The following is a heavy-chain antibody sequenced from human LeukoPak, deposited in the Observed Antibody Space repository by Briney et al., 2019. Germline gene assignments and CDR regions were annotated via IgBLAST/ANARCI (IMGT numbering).Heavy chain of an antibody. D-gene: IGHD2-2*01. J-gene: IGHJ5*02. V-gene: IGHV6-1*01. CDR2: TYHRSTWYN. CDR1: GDSVSSNSVT. Sequence: SQTLSLTCAISGDSVSSNSVTWNWIRQSPSRGLEWLGRTYHRSTWYNDYAVSVRGRITVNPDTSKNQFALHLNSVTPEDTAVYYCARRLTQYDCFDPWGQGILVTVSS. CDR3: ARRLTQYDCFDP.